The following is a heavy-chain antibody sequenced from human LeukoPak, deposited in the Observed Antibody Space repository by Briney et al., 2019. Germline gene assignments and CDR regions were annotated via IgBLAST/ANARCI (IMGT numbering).Heavy chain of an antibody. CDR2: INHSGST. CDR1: GGSFSGYY. CDR3: AREAGAYGDYVGLYYFDY. D-gene: IGHD4-17*01. J-gene: IGHJ4*02. Sequence: SETLSLTCAVYGGSFSGYYWSWIRQPPGKGLEWIGEINHSGSTNYNPSLKSRVTISVDTSKNQFSLKLSAVTAADTAVYYCAREAGAYGDYVGLYYFDYWGQGTLVTVSS. V-gene: IGHV4-34*01.